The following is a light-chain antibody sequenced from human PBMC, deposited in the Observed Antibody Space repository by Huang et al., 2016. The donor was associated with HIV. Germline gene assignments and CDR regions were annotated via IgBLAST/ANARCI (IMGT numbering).Light chain of an antibody. J-gene: IGKJ3*01. CDR2: SAS. Sequence: EIVMTQSPATLSVSPGERVTLPCRASQSVSSDLAWYQQRPGQPPRLLIHSASTRATGTPARFSGSGSGTEFTLTISSLQSEDFAIYYCQHYYNWPTFGPGTKVDV. CDR1: QSVSSD. V-gene: IGKV3-15*01. CDR3: QHYYNWPT.